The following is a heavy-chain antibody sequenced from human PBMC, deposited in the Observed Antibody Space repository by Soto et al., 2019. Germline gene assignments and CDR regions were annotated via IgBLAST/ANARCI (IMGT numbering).Heavy chain of an antibody. CDR3: ASALYYYGSWSSLEV. CDR1: GYTFTSYG. V-gene: IGHV1-18*01. J-gene: IGHJ6*02. D-gene: IGHD3-10*01. CDR2: ISAYNGNT. Sequence: ASVKISCKASGYTFTSYGISWVRQAPGQGLEWMGWISAYNGNTKYAQKLQGRVTMTTDTSTSTAYMELRSLRSDDTAVYYCASALYYYGSWSSLEVWGEGTTVTVSS.